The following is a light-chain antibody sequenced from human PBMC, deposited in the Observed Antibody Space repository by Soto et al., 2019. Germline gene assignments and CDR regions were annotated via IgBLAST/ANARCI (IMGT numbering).Light chain of an antibody. CDR2: GNI. V-gene: IGLV1-40*01. CDR3: QSYDSSLNGRV. J-gene: IGLJ3*02. CDR1: SSNIGAGYD. Sequence: QSVLTQPHSVSGAPGQRVTISCTGSSSNIGAGYDVHWYQLLPGRSPKLLVYGNIDRPSGVPDRFSGSKSGTSASLAITGLQAEDEAVYYCQSYDSSLNGRVFGGGTKVTVL.